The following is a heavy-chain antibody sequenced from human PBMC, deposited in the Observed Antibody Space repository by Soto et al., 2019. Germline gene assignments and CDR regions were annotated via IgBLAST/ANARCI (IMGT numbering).Heavy chain of an antibody. D-gene: IGHD4-17*01. Sequence: PGGSLRLSCAVSGLTVSGKKYVAWVRQAPGKGLEWVSGFYDLDGTYYADSLKGRFTTSGDSSRTIVYLQMNGLRPEDTAVYYCASHLGTTVVPRGAFDIWGQGTMVTVSS. J-gene: IGHJ3*02. CDR2: FYDLDGT. CDR3: ASHLGTTVVPRGAFDI. CDR1: GLTVSGKKY. V-gene: IGHV3-53*01.